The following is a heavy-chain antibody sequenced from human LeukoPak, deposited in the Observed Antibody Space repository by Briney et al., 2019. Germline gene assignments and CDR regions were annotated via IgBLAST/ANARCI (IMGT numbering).Heavy chain of an antibody. CDR3: ARAEDIVATMGLDY. CDR2: INWNGGST. V-gene: IGHV3-20*04. D-gene: IGHD5-12*01. J-gene: IGHJ4*02. Sequence: GGSLRLSCAASGFTFDDYGMSWVRQAPGKGLEWVSGINWNGGSTGYADSVKGRFTISRDNAKNSLYLQMNSLRSEDTAVYYCARAEDIVATMGLDYWGQGTLVTVSS. CDR1: GFTFDDYG.